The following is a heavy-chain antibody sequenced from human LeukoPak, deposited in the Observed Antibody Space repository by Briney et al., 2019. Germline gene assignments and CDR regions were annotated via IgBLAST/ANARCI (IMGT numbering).Heavy chain of an antibody. CDR2: ISSSSSYI. CDR3: ARVGGGLHSNYPFWFDP. CDR1: GFIFNTYS. D-gene: IGHD4-11*01. Sequence: NPGGSLRLSCAASGFIFNTYSMNWVRQAPGKGLEWVSSISSSSSYIYSADSVKGRFTISRDNTKNSLYLQMNSLRAEDTAVYYCARVGGGLHSNYPFWFDPWGQGTLVTVSS. J-gene: IGHJ5*02. V-gene: IGHV3-21*01.